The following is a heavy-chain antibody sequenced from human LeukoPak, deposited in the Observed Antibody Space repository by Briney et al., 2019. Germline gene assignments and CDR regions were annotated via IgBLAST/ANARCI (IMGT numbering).Heavy chain of an antibody. CDR2: IKEDGIET. J-gene: IGHJ4*02. CDR1: GFMFSSNW. CDR3: AKEGRSLQTY. V-gene: IGHV3-7*03. Sequence: GGSLRLSCAASGFMFSSNWMSWVRLAPGKGLEWVANIKEDGIETYYVDSVKGRFTISRDNAKNSLYLQMNSLRVEDTAVYYCAKEGRSLQTYWGQGTLVTVSS. D-gene: IGHD5-24*01.